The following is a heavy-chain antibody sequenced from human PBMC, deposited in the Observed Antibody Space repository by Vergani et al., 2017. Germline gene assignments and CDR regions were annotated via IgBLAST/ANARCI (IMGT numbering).Heavy chain of an antibody. Sequence: QVQLQESGPGLVKPSQTLSLTCTVSGGSISSGGYYWSWIRQPPGKGLEWIGEINHSGSTNYNPSLKSRVTISVDTSKNQFSLKLSSVTAADTAVYYCARSIVVVPAARAGFDYWGQGTLVTVSS. V-gene: IGHV4-31*03. CDR1: GGSISSGGYY. D-gene: IGHD2-2*01. CDR2: INHSGST. J-gene: IGHJ4*02. CDR3: ARSIVVVPAARAGFDY.